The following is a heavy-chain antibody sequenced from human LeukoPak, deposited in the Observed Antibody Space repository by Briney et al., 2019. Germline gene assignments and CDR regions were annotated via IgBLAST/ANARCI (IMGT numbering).Heavy chain of an antibody. V-gene: IGHV1-2*02. Sequence: ASVKVSCKASGYTFTDYYMHWVRQAPGQGLEWIGWISPNSGGTKSVQKFQGRVTMTRDTSITTVYMELSGLSLDDTAVYYCARGGGRYSVDYWGQGTLVIVSS. CDR3: ARGGGRYSVDY. CDR1: GYTFTDYY. J-gene: IGHJ4*02. CDR2: ISPNSGGT. D-gene: IGHD1-26*01.